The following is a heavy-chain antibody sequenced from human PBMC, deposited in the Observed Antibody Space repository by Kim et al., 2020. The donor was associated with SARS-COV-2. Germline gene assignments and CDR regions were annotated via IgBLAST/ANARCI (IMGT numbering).Heavy chain of an antibody. Sequence: ASVKVSCKASGYTFTSYYMHWVRQAPGQGLEWMGIINPSGGSTSYAQKFQGRVTMTRDTSTSTVYMELSSLRSEDTAVYYCARAPPPDIVVVPAAIEDAFEIWGQGTMVTVSS. CDR1: GYTFTSYY. CDR3: ARAPPPDIVVVPAAIEDAFEI. J-gene: IGHJ3*02. CDR2: INPSGGST. V-gene: IGHV1-46*01. D-gene: IGHD2-2*02.